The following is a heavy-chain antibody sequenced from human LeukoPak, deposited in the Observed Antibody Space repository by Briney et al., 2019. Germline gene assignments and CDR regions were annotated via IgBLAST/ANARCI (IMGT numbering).Heavy chain of an antibody. CDR2: IYYSGST. CDR3: ARGRLAQSWNFDY. J-gene: IGHJ4*02. D-gene: IGHD6-19*01. CDR1: GGSISSNY. V-gene: IGHV4-59*01. Sequence: PSETLSLTCTVSGGSISSNYWSWIRQPPGKGLEWIGYIYYSGSTNYNPSLKSRVTISVDTSKNQFSLRLSSVTAADTAVYYCARGRLAQSWNFDYWGQGTLVTVSS.